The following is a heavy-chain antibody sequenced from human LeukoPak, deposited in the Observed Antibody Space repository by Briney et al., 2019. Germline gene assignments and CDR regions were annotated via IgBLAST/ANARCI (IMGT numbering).Heavy chain of an antibody. CDR2: IIPIVGVT. V-gene: IGHV1-69*04. D-gene: IGHD6-13*01. Sequence: ASVSVSFAASGGTFIIDAIGGVRQAPGEGRGWGGRIIPIVGVTNYAQKFQGRVTTTADNSTRTAYLELSSLRSEDTPVYYCARDGIADMSSESDYYYSYGMDVWGQGPTVTVSS. CDR1: GGTFIIDA. CDR3: ARDGIADMSSESDYYYSYGMDV. J-gene: IGHJ6*02.